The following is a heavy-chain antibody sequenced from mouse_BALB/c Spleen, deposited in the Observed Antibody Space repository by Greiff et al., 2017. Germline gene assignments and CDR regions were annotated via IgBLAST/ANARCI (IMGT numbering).Heavy chain of an antibody. V-gene: IGHV6-6*02. CDR3: TRRIYRPGAMDY. CDR1: GFTFSNYW. J-gene: IGHJ4*01. CDR2: IRLKSNNYAT. Sequence: EVKLQESGGGLVQPGGSMKLSCVASGFTFSNYWLNWVRQSPEKGLEWVAEIRLKSNNYATHYAESVKGRFTISRDDSKSSVYLQMNNLRAEDTGIYYCTRRIYRPGAMDYWGQGTSVTVSS. D-gene: IGHD2-14*01.